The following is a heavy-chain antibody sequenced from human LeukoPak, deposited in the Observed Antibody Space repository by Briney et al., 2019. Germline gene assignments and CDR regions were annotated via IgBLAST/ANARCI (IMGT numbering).Heavy chain of an antibody. CDR3: ARATDFWSGLPFDY. CDR2: IYYSGST. D-gene: IGHD3-3*01. CDR1: GGSISSGGYY. V-gene: IGHV4-61*08. J-gene: IGHJ4*02. Sequence: SETLSLTCTVSGGSISSGGYYWSWIRQPPGKGLEWIGYIYYSGSTNYNPSLKSRVTISEDTSKNQFSLKLSSVTAADTAVYYCARATDFWSGLPFDYWGQGTLVTVSS.